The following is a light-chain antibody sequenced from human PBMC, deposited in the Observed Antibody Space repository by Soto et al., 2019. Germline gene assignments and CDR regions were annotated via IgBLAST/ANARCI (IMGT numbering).Light chain of an antibody. Sequence: EIVLTQSPATLSLSPGERATLSFRASQSISNYLAWYQQKPGQAPRLLIYDASNRATGIPARFSGSGSGTDFTLTISSLEPEDLAVYYCQQRSNWPRVTFGQGTRLEIK. J-gene: IGKJ5*01. CDR1: QSISNY. CDR2: DAS. V-gene: IGKV3-11*01. CDR3: QQRSNWPRVT.